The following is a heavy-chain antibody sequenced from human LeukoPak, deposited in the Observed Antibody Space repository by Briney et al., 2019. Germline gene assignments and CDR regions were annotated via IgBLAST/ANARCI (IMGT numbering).Heavy chain of an antibody. CDR2: IIPIFGTA. V-gene: IGHV1-69*06. Sequence: GASVKVSCTASGYTFNTYGMNWVRQAPGQGLEWMGGIIPIFGTANYAQKFQGRVTITADKSTSTAYMELSSLRSEDTAVYYCARGKATVTTVGAFDIWGQGTMVTVSS. CDR1: GYTFNTYG. CDR3: ARGKATVTTVGAFDI. J-gene: IGHJ3*02. D-gene: IGHD4-17*01.